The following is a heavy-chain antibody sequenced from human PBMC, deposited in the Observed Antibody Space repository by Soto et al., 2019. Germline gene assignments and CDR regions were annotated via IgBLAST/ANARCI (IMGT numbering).Heavy chain of an antibody. CDR1: GFTVSSKY. J-gene: IGHJ6*03. CDR2: IQSGGTT. D-gene: IGHD2-15*01. Sequence: EVQLVESGGGLVQPGGSLRLSCAASGFTVSSKYMSWVRQAPGKGLEWVSLIQSGGTTYYADSVKGRFTISRDSSKTMLHLQMDSLRAEDTAVYYCAMDDILCSGGSCYGLHKDVWGKGTTVTVSS. CDR3: AMDDILCSGGSCYGLHKDV. V-gene: IGHV3-66*01.